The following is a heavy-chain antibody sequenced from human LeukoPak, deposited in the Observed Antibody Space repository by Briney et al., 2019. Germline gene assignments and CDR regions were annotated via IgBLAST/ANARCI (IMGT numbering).Heavy chain of an antibody. V-gene: IGHV3-7*01. CDR1: GFTFSSYW. Sequence: GGSLRLSCAASGFTFSSYWMSWVRQAPGKGLEWVANIKQDGSEKYYVDSVKGRFTISRDNAKNSLYLQMNSLRAEDTAVYYCARGGNHYDSSGLTDYWGQGTLVTVSS. CDR3: ARGGNHYDSSGLTDY. CDR2: IKQDGSEK. D-gene: IGHD3-22*01. J-gene: IGHJ4*02.